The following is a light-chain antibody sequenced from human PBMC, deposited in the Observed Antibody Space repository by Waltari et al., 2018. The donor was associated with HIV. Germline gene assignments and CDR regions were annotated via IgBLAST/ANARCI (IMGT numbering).Light chain of an antibody. CDR1: SSNIGSNI. V-gene: IGLV1-44*01. CDR2: SNN. Sequence: QSVLTQPPSASGTPGQRVSISCSGSSSNIGSNIVNWYQQLPGTAPKLLIYSNNQQPSGVPDLFSGSKSGTSASLAISGLQSEDEADYYCAAWDDSLNAWVFGGGTKLTVL. CDR3: AAWDDSLNAWV. J-gene: IGLJ3*02.